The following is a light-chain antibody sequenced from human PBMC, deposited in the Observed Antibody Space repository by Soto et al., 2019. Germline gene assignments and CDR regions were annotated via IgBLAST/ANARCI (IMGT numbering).Light chain of an antibody. CDR1: QSVSSSY. Sequence: IVLTQSPGTLSFSPGERATLSCRAIQSVSSSYLAWYQQKPGQAPRLLIYGASSRATGIPDRFGGSGSGTDFTLTISRLEPEDFAVYYCQQYGSSPPFTFGQGTKVDIK. V-gene: IGKV3-20*01. J-gene: IGKJ1*01. CDR3: QQYGSSPPFT. CDR2: GAS.